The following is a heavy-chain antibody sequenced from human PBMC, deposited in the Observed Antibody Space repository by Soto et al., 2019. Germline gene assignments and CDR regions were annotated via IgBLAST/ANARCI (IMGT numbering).Heavy chain of an antibody. CDR2: IYYSGST. J-gene: IGHJ5*02. D-gene: IGHD3-10*01. V-gene: IGHV4-39*01. CDR1: GRSISSSSYY. Sequence: SETLSLTCTVSGRSISSSSYYWGWIRQPPGKGLEWIGSIYYSGSTYYNPSLKSRVTISVDTSKNQFSLKLSSVTAADTAVYYCARQLWFGELYPDWFDPWGQGTLVTVSS. CDR3: ARQLWFGELYPDWFDP.